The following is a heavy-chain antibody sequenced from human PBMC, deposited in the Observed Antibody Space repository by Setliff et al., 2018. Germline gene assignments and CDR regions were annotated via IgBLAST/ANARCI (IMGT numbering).Heavy chain of an antibody. CDR3: ATTHYDSSGYYYLERSAFDI. V-gene: IGHV1-24*01. D-gene: IGHD3-22*01. CDR1: GYTFTSYD. J-gene: IGHJ3*02. CDR2: FDPEDGET. Sequence: ASVKVSCKASGYTFTSYDINWVRQAAGQGLEWMGGFDPEDGETIYAQKFQGRVTMTEDTSTDTAYMELSSLRSEDTAVYYCATTHYDSSGYYYLERSAFDIWGQGTMVTVSS.